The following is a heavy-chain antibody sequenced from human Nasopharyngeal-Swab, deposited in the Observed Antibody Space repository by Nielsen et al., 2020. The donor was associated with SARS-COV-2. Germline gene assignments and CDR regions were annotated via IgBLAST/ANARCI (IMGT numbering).Heavy chain of an antibody. V-gene: IGHV1-18*04. Sequence: ASVKVSCKASGYTFTSYGISWVRQAPGQGLERMGWISAYNGNTNYAQKLQGRVTMTTDTSTSTAYMELRSLRSDDTAVYYCARDTLRFLEWPPPAEIDYWGQGTLVTVSS. CDR1: GYTFTSYG. D-gene: IGHD3-3*01. J-gene: IGHJ4*02. CDR2: ISAYNGNT. CDR3: ARDTLRFLEWPPPAEIDY.